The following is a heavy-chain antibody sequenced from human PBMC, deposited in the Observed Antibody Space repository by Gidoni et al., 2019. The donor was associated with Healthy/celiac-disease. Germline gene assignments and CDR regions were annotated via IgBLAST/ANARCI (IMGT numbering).Heavy chain of an antibody. CDR3: VRDGTSIVGATTYGMDV. V-gene: IGHV4-61*02. Sequence: QVQLQESGPGLVKPSQTLSLTCTVSGGSISSGSYYWSWIRQPAGKGLEWIGRIYTSGSTNYNPSLKSRVTISVDTSKNQFSLKLSSVTAADTAVYYCVRDGTSIVGATTYGMDVWGQGTTVTVSS. J-gene: IGHJ6*02. CDR1: GGSISSGSYY. D-gene: IGHD1-26*01. CDR2: IYTSGST.